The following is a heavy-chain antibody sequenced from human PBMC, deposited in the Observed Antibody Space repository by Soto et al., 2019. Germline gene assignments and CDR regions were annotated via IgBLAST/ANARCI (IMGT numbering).Heavy chain of an antibody. V-gene: IGHV4-30-4*01. Sequence: RSETLSLTCTVSGGSISSGDYYWSWIRQPPGKGLEWIAYIYYSGNTYYNPSLKSRVTISLDTSKNQFSLVLSSVTAADTAVYYCDNVPRGREPILYSHTCGQGTLVTLSP. CDR3: DNVPRGREPILYSHT. CDR2: IYYSGNT. D-gene: IGHD2-15*01. J-gene: IGHJ5*02. CDR1: GGSISSGDYY.